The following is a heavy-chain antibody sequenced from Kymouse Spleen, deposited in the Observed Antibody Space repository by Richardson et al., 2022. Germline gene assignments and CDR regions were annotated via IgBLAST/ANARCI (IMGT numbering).Heavy chain of an antibody. D-gene: IGHD1-26*01. CDR1: GGSISSYY. Sequence: QVQLQESGPGLVKPSETLSLTCTVSGGSISSYYWSWIRQPPGKGLEWIGYIYYSGSTNYNPSLKSRVTISVDTSKNQFSLKLSSVTAADTAVYYCARVGIVGATTRDYWGQGTLVTVSS. CDR3: ARVGIVGATTRDY. J-gene: IGHJ4*02. V-gene: IGHV4-59*01. CDR2: IYYSGST.